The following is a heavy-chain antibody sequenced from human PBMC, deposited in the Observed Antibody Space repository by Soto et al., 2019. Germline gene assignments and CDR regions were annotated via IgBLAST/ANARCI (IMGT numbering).Heavy chain of an antibody. J-gene: IGHJ4*02. CDR3: ARRPYYYDSPGPPR. D-gene: IGHD3-9*01. CDR1: GGSISSGGYS. CDR2: IYHSGST. Sequence: SETLSLTCAVSGGSISSGGYSWSWIRQPPGKGLEWIGYIYHSGSTYYNPSLKSRVTISVDTSKNQFSLKLSSVTAADTAVYYCARRPYYYDSPGPPRWGQGMLVTVSS. V-gene: IGHV4-30-2*01.